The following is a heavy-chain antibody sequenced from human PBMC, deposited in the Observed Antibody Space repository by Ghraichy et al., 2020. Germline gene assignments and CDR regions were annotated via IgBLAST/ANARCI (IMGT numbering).Heavy chain of an antibody. CDR3: ARGESNAGGFDP. J-gene: IGHJ5*02. CDR1: GGSISSGDYY. CDR2: IYYSGST. Sequence: SQTLSLTCTVSGGSISSGDYYWSWIRQPPGKGLEWIGYIYYSGSTYYNPSLKSRVTISVDTSKNQFSLKLSSVTAADTAVYYCARGESNAGGFDPWGQGTLVTVSS. V-gene: IGHV4-30-4*01. D-gene: IGHD1-1*01.